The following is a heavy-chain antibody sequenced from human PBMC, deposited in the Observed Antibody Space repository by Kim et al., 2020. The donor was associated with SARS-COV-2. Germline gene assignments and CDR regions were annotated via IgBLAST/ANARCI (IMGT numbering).Heavy chain of an antibody. Sequence: ASVKVSCKASGYTFTSYGISWVRQAPGQGLEWMGWISAYNGNTNYAQKLQGRVTMTTDTSTSTAYMELRSLRSDDTAVYYCARARRTYYDSSGYYHFDYWGQGTLVTVSS. D-gene: IGHD3-22*01. CDR1: GYTFTSYG. J-gene: IGHJ4*02. V-gene: IGHV1-18*04. CDR3: ARARRTYYDSSGYYHFDY. CDR2: ISAYNGNT.